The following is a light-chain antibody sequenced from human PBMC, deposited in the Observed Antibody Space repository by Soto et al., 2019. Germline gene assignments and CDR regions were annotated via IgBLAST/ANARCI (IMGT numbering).Light chain of an antibody. V-gene: IGKV1-27*01. CDR2: AAS. CDR1: QDIRNF. Sequence: DIQMTQSPTSLSASVGDRVTITCRASQDIRNFVAWYQQKPGKAPKLLIYAASTLQSGVPSRFSGSGSGTDFTININSLQPEDVATYYCQKYSSVPVFGPGTKVEIK. J-gene: IGKJ3*01. CDR3: QKYSSVPV.